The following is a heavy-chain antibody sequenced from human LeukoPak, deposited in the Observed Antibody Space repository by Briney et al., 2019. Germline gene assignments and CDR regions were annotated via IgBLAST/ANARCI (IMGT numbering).Heavy chain of an antibody. Sequence: PGGSLRLSCAASALPPSNYSMSWVRQAPGKGLEWVSSISDGGWSAYTDSVKGRFFISRETATSTLYLQMKSLRVEDTAVYYCARRDMATIDYWGQGTLVTVSS. CDR1: ALPPSNYS. V-gene: IGHV3-23*01. CDR2: ISDGGWS. CDR3: ARRDMATIDY. D-gene: IGHD5-24*01. J-gene: IGHJ4*02.